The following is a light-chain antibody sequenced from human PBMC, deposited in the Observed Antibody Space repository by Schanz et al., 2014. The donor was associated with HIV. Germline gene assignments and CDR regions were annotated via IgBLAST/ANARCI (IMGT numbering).Light chain of an antibody. J-gene: IGLJ1*01. Sequence: QSVLTQPPSASGTPGQRVTISCSGSSSSIKTNTVNWFQQLPGTAPKLLIYNTYHRPSGVPDRFSGSESGTSASLAISGLQSEDEADYYCSSYTSRGVYVFGTGTKLTVL. V-gene: IGLV1-44*01. CDR3: SSYTSRGVYV. CDR2: NTY. CDR1: SSSIKTNT.